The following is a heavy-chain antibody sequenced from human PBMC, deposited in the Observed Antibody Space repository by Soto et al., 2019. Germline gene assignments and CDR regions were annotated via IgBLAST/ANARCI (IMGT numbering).Heavy chain of an antibody. CDR1: GYTFTSYD. CDR2: MNPNSGNT. V-gene: IGHV1-8*01. CDR3: ARAYYYDSSGYYYYYYYGMDV. D-gene: IGHD3-22*01. J-gene: IGHJ6*02. Sequence: ASVKVSCKASGYTFTSYDINWVRQATGQGLEWMGWMNPNSGNTGYAQKFQGRVTMTRNTSISTAYMELSSLRSEDTAVYYCARAYYYDSSGYYYYYYYGMDVWGQGTTVTVSS.